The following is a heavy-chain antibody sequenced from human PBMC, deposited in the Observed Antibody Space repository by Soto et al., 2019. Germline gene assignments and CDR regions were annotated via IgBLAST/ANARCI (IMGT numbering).Heavy chain of an antibody. CDR1: GFTFSNYA. D-gene: IGHD2-2*01. V-gene: IGHV3-30*04. CDR2: ISYDGNNK. J-gene: IGHJ6*02. Sequence: WGSLRPSCAASGFTFSNYAIHWCRHSPFKWLEWVAIISYDGNNKYNADSVKGRFTISRDNSKNTLYLQMNSLRAEDTAVYYCARDRVCTSATCGEFDYYYYYGMDVWGQGTTVTVSS. CDR3: ARDRVCTSATCGEFDYYYYYGMDV.